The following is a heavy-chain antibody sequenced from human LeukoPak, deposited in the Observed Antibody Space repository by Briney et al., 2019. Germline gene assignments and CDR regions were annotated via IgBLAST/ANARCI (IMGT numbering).Heavy chain of an antibody. Sequence: GGSLRLSCATSGFTFSSNWMSWVRHAPGRGVEWVANIKPDGSAEYYAASVKGRFTVSRDNAKNSLYLQMNSLRVEDTAVYYCTRAYSGSYRIDYWGQGTLVTVSS. CDR2: IKPDGSAE. V-gene: IGHV3-7*01. CDR3: TRAYSGSYRIDY. CDR1: GFTFSSNW. D-gene: IGHD1-26*01. J-gene: IGHJ4*02.